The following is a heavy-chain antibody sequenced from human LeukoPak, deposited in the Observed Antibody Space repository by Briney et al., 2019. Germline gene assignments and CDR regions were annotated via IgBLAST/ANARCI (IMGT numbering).Heavy chain of an antibody. CDR2: INHSGST. V-gene: IGHV4-34*01. J-gene: IGHJ4*02. CDR1: GGSFSGYY. Sequence: ASETLSLTCAVYGGSFSGYYWSWIRQPPGKGLEWIGEINHSGSTNYNPSLKSRVTISIDTSKNQFSLNLSSVTTADTAVYYCAGVGATGGFDYWGQGTLVTVSS. CDR3: AGVGATGGFDY. D-gene: IGHD1-26*01.